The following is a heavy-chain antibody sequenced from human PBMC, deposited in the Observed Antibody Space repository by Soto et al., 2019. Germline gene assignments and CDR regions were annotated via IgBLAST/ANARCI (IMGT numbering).Heavy chain of an antibody. D-gene: IGHD3-22*01. J-gene: IGHJ5*02. CDR1: GGSISSGGYS. Sequence: SETLSLTCAVSGGSISSGGYSWSWIRQPPGKGLEWIGYIYHSGSTYYNPSLKSRVTISVDRSKNQFSLKLSSVTAADTAVYYCAREDSYYDSSGYYHNWFDPWGQGTPVTVSS. CDR2: IYHSGST. V-gene: IGHV4-30-2*01. CDR3: AREDSYYDSSGYYHNWFDP.